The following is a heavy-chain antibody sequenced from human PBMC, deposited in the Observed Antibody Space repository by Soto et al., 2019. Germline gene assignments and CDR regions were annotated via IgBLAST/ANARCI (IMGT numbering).Heavy chain of an antibody. D-gene: IGHD2-15*01. V-gene: IGHV3-48*01. J-gene: IGHJ4*02. CDR3: ARDKGRSPLDY. CDR2: ISSSSSTI. CDR1: GFTFSSYS. Sequence: TGGSLRLSCAASGFTFSSYSMNWVRQAPGKGLEWVSYISSSSSTIYYADSVKGRFTISRDNAKNSLYLQMNSLRAEDTAVYHCARDKGRSPLDYWGQGTLVTVSS.